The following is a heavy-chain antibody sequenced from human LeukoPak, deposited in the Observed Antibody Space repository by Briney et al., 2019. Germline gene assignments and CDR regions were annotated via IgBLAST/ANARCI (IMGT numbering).Heavy chain of an antibody. CDR3: AREAVPAAIQGGWFDP. CDR1: GFTFSSYS. V-gene: IGHV3-48*01. J-gene: IGHJ5*02. CDR2: ISSSSSTI. D-gene: IGHD2-2*02. Sequence: GGSLRLSCAASGFTFSSYSMNWVRQAPGKGLEWVSYISSSSSTIYYADSVKGRFTISRDNAKNSLYLQMNSLRAEDTAVYYCAREAVPAAIQGGWFDPWGQGTLVTVSS.